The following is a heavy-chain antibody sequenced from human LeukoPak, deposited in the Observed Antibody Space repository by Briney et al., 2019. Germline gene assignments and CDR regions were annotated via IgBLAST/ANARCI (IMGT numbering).Heavy chain of an antibody. CDR1: GFTVSSNY. Sequence: GGSLRLFCAASGFTVSSNYMNLVRQAPGKGLELVSVIYSGGSTYYADSVRGRLTISRGYSKSTLYFQMNSLRGEDTGVYYCATTPPDYDYGDPPFYYSGEGALVTASS. CDR3: ATTPPDYDYGDPPFYY. CDR2: IYSGGST. J-gene: IGHJ4*02. D-gene: IGHD4-17*01. V-gene: IGHV3-53*01.